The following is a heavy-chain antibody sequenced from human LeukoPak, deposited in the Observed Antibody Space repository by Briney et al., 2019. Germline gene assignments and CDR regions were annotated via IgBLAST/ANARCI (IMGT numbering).Heavy chain of an antibody. D-gene: IGHD1-26*01. CDR2: ISGSGGST. V-gene: IGHV3-23*01. CDR3: AKGRWWELRAFYFDY. CDR1: GFTFSSYA. Sequence: PGGSLRLSCAASGFTFSSYAMSWVRQAPGKGLEWVSAISGSGGSTYYADSVKGRFTNSRDNSKNTLYLQMNSLRAEDTAVYYCAKGRWWELRAFYFDYWGQGTLVTVSS. J-gene: IGHJ4*02.